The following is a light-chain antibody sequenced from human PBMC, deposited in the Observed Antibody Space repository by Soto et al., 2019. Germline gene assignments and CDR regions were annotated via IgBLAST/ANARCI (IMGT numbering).Light chain of an antibody. CDR2: KAS. CDR1: QTISSW. Sequence: DIQMTQSPSTLSGSVGDRVTITCRASQTISSWLAWYQQKPGKAPKLLIYKASTLKSGVPSRFSGSGSGTEFTLTISSLQPDDFATYYCQHYNSYSPWWTFGQGTKVDIK. V-gene: IGKV1-5*03. J-gene: IGKJ1*01. CDR3: QHYNSYSPWWT.